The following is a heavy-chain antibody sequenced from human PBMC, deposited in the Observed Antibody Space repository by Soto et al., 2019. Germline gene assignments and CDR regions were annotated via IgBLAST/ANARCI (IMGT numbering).Heavy chain of an antibody. J-gene: IGHJ4*02. Sequence: APGQGLEWMGWINAGNGDTKYSQKFQGRVTITRDTSAITAYMELSNLRPEDTAVYYCVRDWTHYDSSGPGDYWGQGTLVTVSS. CDR3: VRDWTHYDSSGPGDY. V-gene: IGHV1-3*01. D-gene: IGHD3-22*01. CDR2: INAGNGDT.